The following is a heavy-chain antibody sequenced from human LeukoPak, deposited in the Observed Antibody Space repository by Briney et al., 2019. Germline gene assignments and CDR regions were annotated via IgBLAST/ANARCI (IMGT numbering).Heavy chain of an antibody. CDR2: IYHSGST. V-gene: IGHV4-38-2*02. Sequence: SETLSLTCSVSGYSISSAYYWGWIRQPPGKGLEWIGSIYHSGSTYYNPSLKSRVTTSADTSKNEFSLKLSSVTAADTAVYYCARAGTNLGDYDYWGQGTLVTVSS. D-gene: IGHD4-17*01. J-gene: IGHJ4*02. CDR3: ARAGTNLGDYDY. CDR1: GYSISSAYY.